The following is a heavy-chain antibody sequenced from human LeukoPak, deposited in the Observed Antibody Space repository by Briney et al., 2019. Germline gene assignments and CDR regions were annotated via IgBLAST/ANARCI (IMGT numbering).Heavy chain of an antibody. D-gene: IGHD2-21*01. J-gene: IGHJ4*02. CDR1: GDSISNYY. Sequence: PSETLSLTCTVSGDSISNYYWSWIRQPPGKGLEWIAYIHYSGHTNSNPSLKSRVTISVDASKNQFSLKLSSVTAADTAVYYCARHVDVIAIPFDYWGQGTLVTVSS. CDR2: IHYSGHT. V-gene: IGHV4-59*08. CDR3: ARHVDVIAIPFDY.